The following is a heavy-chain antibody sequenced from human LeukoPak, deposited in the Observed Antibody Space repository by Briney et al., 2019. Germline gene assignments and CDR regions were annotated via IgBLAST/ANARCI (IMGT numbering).Heavy chain of an antibody. CDR2: IGPSNGTT. Sequence: GGSLRLSCVASGFTFGDYSMNWVRQAPGKGLEWVSSIGPSNGTTYYAESVKGRFTISRDNSENTLYLQLNSLRADDTAIYYCVKRSTSGWFYFDYWGQGTLVTVSS. CDR1: GFTFGDYS. D-gene: IGHD6-19*01. V-gene: IGHV3-23*01. CDR3: VKRSTSGWFYFDY. J-gene: IGHJ4*02.